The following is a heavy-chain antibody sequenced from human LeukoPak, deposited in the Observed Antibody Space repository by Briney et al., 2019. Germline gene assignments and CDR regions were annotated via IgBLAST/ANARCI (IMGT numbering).Heavy chain of an antibody. CDR1: GGSISSYY. J-gene: IGHJ5*02. CDR2: INHSGST. V-gene: IGHV4-34*01. CDR3: ASFSSFDWLSH. D-gene: IGHD3-3*01. Sequence: SETLSLTCTVSGGSISSYYWSWIRQPPGKGLEWIGEINHSGSTNYNPSLKSRVTISVDTSKNQFSLKLSSVTAADTAVYYCASFSSFDWLSHWGQGTLVTVSS.